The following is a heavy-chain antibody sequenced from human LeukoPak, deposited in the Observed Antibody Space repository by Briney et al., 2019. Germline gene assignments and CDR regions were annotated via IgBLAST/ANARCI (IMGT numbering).Heavy chain of an antibody. CDR3: ARVRGGYDSRDYYGMDV. CDR2: IYSGGST. Sequence: GGSLRLSCAASGFAVSNNYMSWVRQAPGKGLEWVSVIYSGGSTYYADSVKGRFTISRDTSRYTLYLQMNSLRVEDTAVYYCARVRGGYDSRDYYGMDVWGQGTTVTVSS. V-gene: IGHV3-53*01. D-gene: IGHD5-12*01. J-gene: IGHJ6*02. CDR1: GFAVSNNY.